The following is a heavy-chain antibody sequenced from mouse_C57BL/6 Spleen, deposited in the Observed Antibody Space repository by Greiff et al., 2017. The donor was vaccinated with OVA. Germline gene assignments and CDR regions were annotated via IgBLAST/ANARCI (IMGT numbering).Heavy chain of an antibody. CDR2: INPNNGGT. CDR3: ARGEICYDYDVAMDY. CDR1: GYTFTDYN. D-gene: IGHD2-4*01. V-gene: IGHV1-22*01. Sequence: VQLKQSGPELVKPGASVKMSCKASGYTFTDYNMHWVKQSHGKSLEWIGYINPNNGGTSYNQKFKGKATLTVNKSSSTAYRELRSLTSEDSADYYCARGEICYDYDVAMDYWGQGTSVTVSS. J-gene: IGHJ4*01.